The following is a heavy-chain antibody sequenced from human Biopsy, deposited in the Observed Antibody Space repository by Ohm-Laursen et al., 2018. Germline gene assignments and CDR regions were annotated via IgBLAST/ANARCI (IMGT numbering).Heavy chain of an antibody. CDR3: ARDEGLLRAFDI. CDR2: IYSNGNT. J-gene: IGHJ3*02. CDR1: GGSISGHF. D-gene: IGHD1-26*01. Sequence: GTLSLTCAVSGGSISGHFWGWVRQPAGKGLEWIGRIYSNGNTNYNPSLKSRVSMSVDTSKNHFSLNLTSVTAADTAVYYCARDEGLLRAFDIWAKGHWAPSLQ. V-gene: IGHV4-4*07.